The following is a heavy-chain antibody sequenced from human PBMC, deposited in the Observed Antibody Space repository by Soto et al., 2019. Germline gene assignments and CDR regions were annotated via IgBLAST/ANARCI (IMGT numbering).Heavy chain of an antibody. D-gene: IGHD2-2*01. J-gene: IGHJ3*01. V-gene: IGHV3-21*01. CDR2: ISSTSTNI. CDR3: ARGIISSSLVTFDV. CDR1: GFTFSSYI. Sequence: VGSLRLSCAASGFTFSSYIMHWVRQAPGKGLEWISTISSTSTNIYYADSVKGRFTIYRDNPKNSLFLQMISLRAEDMAVYYCARGIISSSLVTFDVWGQGTVVTVSS.